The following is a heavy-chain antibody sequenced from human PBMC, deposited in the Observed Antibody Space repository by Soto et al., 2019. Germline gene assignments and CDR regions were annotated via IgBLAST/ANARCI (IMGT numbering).Heavy chain of an antibody. CDR2: IYYSGST. J-gene: IGHJ4*02. V-gene: IGHV4-39*01. D-gene: IGHD2-15*01. CDR1: GGSISSSSYY. CDR3: ARHTPAISISDH. Sequence: SETLSLTCTVSGGSISSSSYYWVWIRQPPGKGLEWIGSIYYSGSTYYNPSLKSRVTISVDTSKNQFSLKLSSVTAAVTAVYYCARHTPAISISDHWGQGTLVTVSS.